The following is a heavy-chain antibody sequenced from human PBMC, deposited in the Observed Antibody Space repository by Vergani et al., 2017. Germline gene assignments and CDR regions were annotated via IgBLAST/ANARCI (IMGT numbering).Heavy chain of an antibody. D-gene: IGHD3-10*01. J-gene: IGHJ4*02. CDR2: IKQDGSEK. Sequence: EVQLVESGGGLVQPGGSLRLSCAASGFTFSSYSMNWVRQAPGKGLEWVANIKQDGSEKYYVDSVKGRFTISRDNAKNSLYLQMNSLRAEDTAVYYCARGMVEFDYWGQGTLVTVSS. CDR3: ARGMVEFDY. V-gene: IGHV3-7*03. CDR1: GFTFSSYS.